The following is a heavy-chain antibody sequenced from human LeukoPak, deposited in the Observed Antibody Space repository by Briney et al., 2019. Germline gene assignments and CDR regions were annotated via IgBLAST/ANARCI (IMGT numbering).Heavy chain of an antibody. CDR3: ATRRFGELTY. V-gene: IGHV3-23*01. J-gene: IGHJ4*02. CDR2: ISGSAGRT. Sequence: PGGSLRLSCAASGFTFSSFAMSWVRQAPGKGLEWVSGISGSAGRTYYADSVKGRFSISRDTSKNTLYLQMNSLRVEDTAVYYCATRRFGELTYWGQGTLVTVSS. CDR1: GFTFSSFA. D-gene: IGHD3-10*01.